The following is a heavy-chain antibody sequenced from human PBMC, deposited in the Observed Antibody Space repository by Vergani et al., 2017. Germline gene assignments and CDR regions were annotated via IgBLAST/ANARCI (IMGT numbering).Heavy chain of an antibody. V-gene: IGHV5-51*01. CDR2: IYPADSDT. D-gene: IGHD1-1*01. CDR1: EYSFGNYW. CDR3: ARHTTYTDS. J-gene: IGHJ4*02. Sequence: EVELVQSGPEMRKPGESLKISCKVSEYSFGNYWNGWGRQMPGKGLEWMGIIYPADSDTRYSPSFEGQVTISADKSISTAFLQWDSLKASDTALYYCARHTTYTDSWGQGTLVTVSS.